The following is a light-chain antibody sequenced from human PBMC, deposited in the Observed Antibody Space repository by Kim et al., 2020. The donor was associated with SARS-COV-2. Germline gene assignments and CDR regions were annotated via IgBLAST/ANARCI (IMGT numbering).Light chain of an antibody. CDR3: NSYTNGGTVI. J-gene: IGLJ2*01. CDR2: DAT. Sequence: TIPCTATCHDVGGYNYLPWHQQHPGKPPPLIIYDATNRPSEVSIRFSGFKAGNTASLTISGLQAADEADYYCNSYTNGGTVIFGGGTQLTVL. CDR1: CHDVGGYNY. V-gene: IGLV2-14*03.